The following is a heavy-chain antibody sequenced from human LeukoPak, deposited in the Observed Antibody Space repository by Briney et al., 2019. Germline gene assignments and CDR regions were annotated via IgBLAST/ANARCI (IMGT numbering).Heavy chain of an antibody. CDR1: GFTFSTYW. CDR2: IKQDGSEK. Sequence: GGSLRLSCAASGFTFSTYWMSWVRQTPGKGLEWVANIKQDGSEKYYVGSVKDRFTISRDNAKNSLYLQMNSLRAEDTAVYYCARLPTFDYWGQGTLVTVSS. D-gene: IGHD1-26*01. J-gene: IGHJ4*02. V-gene: IGHV3-7*01. CDR3: ARLPTFDY.